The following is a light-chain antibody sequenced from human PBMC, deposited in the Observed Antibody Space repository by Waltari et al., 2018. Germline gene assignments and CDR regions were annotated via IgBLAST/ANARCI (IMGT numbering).Light chain of an antibody. CDR3: LQYGSSWM. CDR1: QSVSNNY. CDR2: GAS. V-gene: IGKV3-20*01. J-gene: IGKJ1*01. Sequence: EIVLTQSPGTLSLSPGERATLSCRASQSVSNNYLAWFQHKPGQAPRHLIYGASSRATGIPDRFSGSGSGTDFTLTITRLEPEDFAVYYCLQYGSSWMFGQGTKVEIK.